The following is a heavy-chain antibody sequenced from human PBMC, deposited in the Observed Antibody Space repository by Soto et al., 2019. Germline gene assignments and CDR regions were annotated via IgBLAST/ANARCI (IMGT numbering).Heavy chain of an antibody. Sequence: EVQLLESGGDLVQPGGSLRLSCAASGFTFSDYAVTWVRQAPGKGLEWVSTISGSAGSTYYPDSVRGRFTISRDNSQNTVYLQMSSLRAEDTAVDYCAKEIASAYFPLDSWGQGTLVTVSS. CDR2: ISGSAGST. CDR3: AKEIASAYFPLDS. J-gene: IGHJ4*02. D-gene: IGHD2-21*01. CDR1: GFTFSDYA. V-gene: IGHV3-23*01.